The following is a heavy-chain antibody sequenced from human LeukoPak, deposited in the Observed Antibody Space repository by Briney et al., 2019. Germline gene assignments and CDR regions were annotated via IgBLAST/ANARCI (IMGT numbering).Heavy chain of an antibody. CDR1: GFTFSNFW. CDR3: VRGTGY. Sequence: GGSLRLSCAASGFTFSNFWMSWVRQAPGKGLQCVANINRDGSEKYYVDSVKGRFTISRDNSKNTLYLQMSSLRADDTAVYYCVRGTGYWGQGTLVTVSS. V-gene: IGHV3-7*01. CDR2: INRDGSEK. J-gene: IGHJ4*02.